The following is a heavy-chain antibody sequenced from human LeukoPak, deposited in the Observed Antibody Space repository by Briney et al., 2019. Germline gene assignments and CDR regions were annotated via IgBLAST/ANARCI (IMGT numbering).Heavy chain of an antibody. CDR2: FGGTGAGI. V-gene: IGHV3-23*01. Sequence: GGSLRLSCAASGFTFSTFGMSWVRQAPGKGLEWVSTFGGTGAGIYYADSVKGRFTVSRDNSKNTLYLQMNSLRGEDTAICYCAKSGPYFYESWGQGTLVTVSS. CDR3: AKSGPYFYES. J-gene: IGHJ4*02. CDR1: GFTFSTFG. D-gene: IGHD1-26*01.